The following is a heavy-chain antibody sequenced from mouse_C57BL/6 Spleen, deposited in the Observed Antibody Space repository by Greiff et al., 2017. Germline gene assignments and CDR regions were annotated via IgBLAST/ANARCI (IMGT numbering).Heavy chain of an antibody. CDR1: GYAFSSSW. J-gene: IGHJ1*03. V-gene: IGHV1-82*01. CDR2: IYPGDGDT. CDR3: ARGDITTVVATNWYFDV. D-gene: IGHD1-1*01. Sequence: VQLQQSGPELVKPGASVQISCKASGYAFSSSWMNWVKQRPGKGLEWIGRIYPGDGDTNYNGKFKGKATLTADKSSSTAYMQLSSLTSEDSAVYFCARGDITTVVATNWYFDVWGTGTTVTVSS.